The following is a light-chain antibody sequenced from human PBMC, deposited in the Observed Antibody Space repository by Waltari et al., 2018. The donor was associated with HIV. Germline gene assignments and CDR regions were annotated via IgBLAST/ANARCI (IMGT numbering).Light chain of an antibody. CDR2: DVS. CDR1: SSDVGGYHY. J-gene: IGLJ1*01. V-gene: IGLV2-11*01. Sequence: QSALTQPRSVSGSPGPSVTISCTGTSSDVGGYHYVSWYQQHPGKAPKLMIYDVSKRPSGVPDRFSGSKSGNTASLTISGLQAEDEADYYCCSYAGSYPYVFGTGTKVTVL. CDR3: CSYAGSYPYV.